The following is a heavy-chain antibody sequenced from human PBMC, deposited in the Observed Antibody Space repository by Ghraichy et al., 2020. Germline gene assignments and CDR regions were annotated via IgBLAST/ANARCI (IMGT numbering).Heavy chain of an antibody. CDR1: GGSVSSGSYY. CDR3: AEIEYSSSH. Sequence: SETLSLTCTVSGGSVSSGSYYWSWIRQPPGKGLEWIGYTYYSGSTNYSPSLKSRVTISVDTSKNQFSLKLSSVTAADTAVYYCAEIEYSSSHWGQGTLVTVSS. CDR2: TYYSGST. D-gene: IGHD6-6*01. V-gene: IGHV4-61*01. J-gene: IGHJ4*02.